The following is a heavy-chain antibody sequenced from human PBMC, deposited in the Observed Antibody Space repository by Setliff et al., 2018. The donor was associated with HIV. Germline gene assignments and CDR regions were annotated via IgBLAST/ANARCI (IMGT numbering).Heavy chain of an antibody. V-gene: IGHV3-48*04. Sequence: GGSLRLSCVASGFTFNNAWMNWVRQAPGKGLEWVSYISSGSVNIFYADSVKGRFTISRDNAKNSLYLQMNSLRAEDTAIYYCARGSLRGVLALGMDVWGQGTTVTVSS. D-gene: IGHD3-10*01. J-gene: IGHJ6*02. CDR1: GFTFNNAW. CDR3: ARGSLRGVLALGMDV. CDR2: ISSGSVNI.